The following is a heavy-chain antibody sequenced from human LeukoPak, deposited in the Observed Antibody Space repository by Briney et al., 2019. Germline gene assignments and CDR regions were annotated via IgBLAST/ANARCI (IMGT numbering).Heavy chain of an antibody. D-gene: IGHD3-22*01. CDR1: GGTFSSYA. CDR2: IIPIFGTT. V-gene: IGHV1-69*05. CDR3: AGTDRRYFDY. J-gene: IGHJ4*02. Sequence: SVKVSCKASGGTFSSYAISWVRQAPGQGLEWMGGIIPIFGTTNYAQKFQGRVTITTDESTNTAYMELSSLRSEDTAVYYCAGTDRRYFDYWGQGTLVTVSS.